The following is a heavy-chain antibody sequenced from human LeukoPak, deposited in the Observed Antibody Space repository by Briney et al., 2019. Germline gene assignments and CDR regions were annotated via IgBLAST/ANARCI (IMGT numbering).Heavy chain of an antibody. J-gene: IGHJ4*02. CDR2: ISSSSSYT. CDR1: GFTFSDYY. Sequence: GGSLRLSCAASGFTFSDYYMSWIRQAAGKGLEWVSYISSSSSYTNYADSVKGRFTISRDNAKNSPYLQMNSLRAEDTAVYYCAREIVGAIDYWGQGTLVTVSS. CDR3: AREIVGAIDY. V-gene: IGHV3-11*06. D-gene: IGHD1-26*01.